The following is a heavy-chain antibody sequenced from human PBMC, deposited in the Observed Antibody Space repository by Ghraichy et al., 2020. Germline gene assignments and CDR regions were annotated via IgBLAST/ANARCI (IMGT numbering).Heavy chain of an antibody. CDR2: IYWDDDK. V-gene: IGHV2-5*02. J-gene: IGHJ4*02. CDR1: GFSLSTRGVG. D-gene: IGHD2-15*01. Sequence: LVKPTQTLTLTCTFSGFSLSTRGVGVGWIRQPPGKALEWLALIYWDDDKRYSPSLKSRLTITKDTSKNQVVLTMTNMDPVDTATYYCAHSIGFCSGDTCSSRKYYFDYWGQGTLVTVSS. CDR3: AHSIGFCSGDTCSSRKYYFDY.